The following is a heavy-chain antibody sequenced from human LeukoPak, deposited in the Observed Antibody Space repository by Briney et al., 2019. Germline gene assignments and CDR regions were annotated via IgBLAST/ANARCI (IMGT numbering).Heavy chain of an antibody. CDR2: VYYSVNT. Sequence: SETLSLSCTVSGASVSTNYWSWIRQSPGKGLEWIGYVYYSVNTNYNPSLKSRVTISADTSKNQFSLKLISVTAADTAVYYCAKDRIWAHWGQGTLVTVSS. D-gene: IGHD7-27*01. CDR3: AKDRIWAH. V-gene: IGHV4-59*02. CDR1: GASVSTNY. J-gene: IGHJ4*02.